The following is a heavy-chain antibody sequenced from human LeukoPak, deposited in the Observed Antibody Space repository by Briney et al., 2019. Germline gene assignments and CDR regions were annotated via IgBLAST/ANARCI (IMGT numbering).Heavy chain of an antibody. D-gene: IGHD1-1*01. J-gene: IGHJ4*02. Sequence: SETLSLTCTVSGDSITSYHWSWIRQPPGKGPERIGFIHYTGTTNYSPSLRSRVTISVDTSKNQFSLKLSSVTAADTAVYYCARDTGRDGGFDYWGQGTLVTVSS. V-gene: IGHV4-59*01. CDR2: IHYTGTT. CDR3: ARDTGRDGGFDY. CDR1: GDSITSYH.